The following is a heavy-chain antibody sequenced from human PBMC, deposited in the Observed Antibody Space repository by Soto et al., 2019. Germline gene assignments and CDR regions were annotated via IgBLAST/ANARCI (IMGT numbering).Heavy chain of an antibody. CDR2: IYYSGST. J-gene: IGHJ4*02. V-gene: IGHV4-59*08. CDR3: ARHLPVAAQD. D-gene: IGHD6-19*01. Sequence: PSETLSLTCTVSGGSISSYYWSWIRQPPGKGLEWIGYIYYSGSTNYNPSLKSRVTISVDTSKNQFSLKLSSVTAADTAVYYCARHLPVAAQDWGQGTLVTVSS. CDR1: GGSISSYY.